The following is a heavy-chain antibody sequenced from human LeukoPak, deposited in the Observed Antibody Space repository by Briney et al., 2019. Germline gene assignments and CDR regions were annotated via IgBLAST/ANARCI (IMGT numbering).Heavy chain of an antibody. V-gene: IGHV4-59*01. CDR1: GGSISSYY. Sequence: SETLSLTCTVSGGSISSYYWSWIRQPPGKGLEWIGYIYYSGSTNYNPSLKSRVTISVDTSKNQFSLKLSSVTAADTAVYYCARLYYDFWSGYYTLGMDVWGQGTTVTVSS. CDR2: IYYSGST. D-gene: IGHD3-3*01. J-gene: IGHJ6*02. CDR3: ARLYYDFWSGYYTLGMDV.